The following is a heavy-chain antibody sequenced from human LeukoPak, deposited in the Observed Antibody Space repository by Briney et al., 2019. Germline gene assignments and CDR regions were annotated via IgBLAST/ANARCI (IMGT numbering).Heavy chain of an antibody. D-gene: IGHD5-18*01. Sequence: ASVKVSCKVSGYTLTELSMHWVRQAPGKGLEWMGGFDPEDGETIYAQKFQGRVTMTEDTSTDTAYTELSSLRSEDTAVYYCATDLSGYSYGYAFDYWGQGTLVTVSS. CDR3: ATDLSGYSYGYAFDY. V-gene: IGHV1-24*01. CDR1: GYTLTELS. CDR2: FDPEDGET. J-gene: IGHJ4*02.